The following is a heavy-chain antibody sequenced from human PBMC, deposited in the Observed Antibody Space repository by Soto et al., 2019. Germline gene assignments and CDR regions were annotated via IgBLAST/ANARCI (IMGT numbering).Heavy chain of an antibody. CDR1: GFTFSTFD. CDR2: IRGVAGST. CDR3: VKGAWLDY. V-gene: IGHV3-23*01. J-gene: IGHJ4*02. Sequence: EVQLLESGGGLVQPGGSLRLSCAASGFTFSTFDMTWVRQAPGKGLEWVSLIRGVAGSTHYADSVKGRFTISKDNSKNMLYLEMNSLRADETAVYFCVKGAWLDYWGQGNMVTVSS.